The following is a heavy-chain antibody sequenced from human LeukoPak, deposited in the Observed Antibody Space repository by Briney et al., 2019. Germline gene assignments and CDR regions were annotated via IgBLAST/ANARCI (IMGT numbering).Heavy chain of an antibody. CDR1: GYTLTELS. CDR3: ARVLDYGGNSAEY. Sequence: ASVKVSCKVSGYTLTELSMHWVRQAPGKGLEWMGGFDPEDGETIYAQKFQGRVTMTEDTSTDTAYMELRSLRSDDTAVYYCARVLDYGGNSAEYWGQGTLVTVSS. J-gene: IGHJ4*02. V-gene: IGHV1-24*01. CDR2: FDPEDGET. D-gene: IGHD4-23*01.